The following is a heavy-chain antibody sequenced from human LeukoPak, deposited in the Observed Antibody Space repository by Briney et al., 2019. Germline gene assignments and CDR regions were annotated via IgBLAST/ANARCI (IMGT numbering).Heavy chain of an antibody. Sequence: ASVKVSCKASGYTFTSYDINWVRQATGQGLEWMGWMNPNSGNTGYAQKFQGRVTMTRNTSISTAYMELSSLRSEDTAVYYCARAYSLTGPDFDYWGQGTLVTVSS. CDR3: ARAYSLTGPDFDY. J-gene: IGHJ4*02. CDR2: MNPNSGNT. CDR1: GYTFTSYD. D-gene: IGHD3-9*01. V-gene: IGHV1-8*01.